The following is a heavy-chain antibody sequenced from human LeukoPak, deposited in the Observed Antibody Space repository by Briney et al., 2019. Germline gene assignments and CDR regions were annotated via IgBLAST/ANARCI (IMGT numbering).Heavy chain of an antibody. CDR3: TKDQHGYNKPGEY. V-gene: IGHV3-23*01. Sequence: GGSLRLSCAASGFTFSSCAMNWDRQAPGKGLEWVSTISGSGANTYYADSVKGRFTIYRDNSKDTLYLQMNSLKAEDTAVYYCTKDQHGYNKPGEYWGQGALVTVSS. D-gene: IGHD5-24*01. CDR1: GFTFSSCA. J-gene: IGHJ4*02. CDR2: ISGSGANT.